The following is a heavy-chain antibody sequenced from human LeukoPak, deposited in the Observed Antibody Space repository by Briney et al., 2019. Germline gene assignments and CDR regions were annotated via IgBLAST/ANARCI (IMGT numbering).Heavy chain of an antibody. CDR1: VGSITDYY. D-gene: IGHD2-15*01. Sequence: KPSETLSLTCTVSVGSITDYYWNWVRQPPGKGLEWIGYISNTGSTNYNPSPKSRVTISLDTSKNQFSLSLTSVTATDTAIYYCARVPIVVVARGAFDMWGQGTMVTVSS. J-gene: IGHJ3*02. CDR3: ARVPIVVVARGAFDM. V-gene: IGHV4-59*01. CDR2: ISNTGST.